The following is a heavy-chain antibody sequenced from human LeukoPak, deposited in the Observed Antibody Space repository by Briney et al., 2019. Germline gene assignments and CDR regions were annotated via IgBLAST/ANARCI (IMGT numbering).Heavy chain of an antibody. V-gene: IGHV3-23*01. Sequence: GGSLRLSCAASGFTFSSYAMSWVRQAPGKGLEWVSAISGSGGSTYYADSVKGRFTISRDNSKNTLYLQMNSLRAEDTAVYYCANPYDSGTFPPGYWGQGTLVTVSS. CDR3: ANPYDSGTFPPGY. J-gene: IGHJ4*02. D-gene: IGHD3-10*01. CDR1: GFTFSSYA. CDR2: ISGSGGST.